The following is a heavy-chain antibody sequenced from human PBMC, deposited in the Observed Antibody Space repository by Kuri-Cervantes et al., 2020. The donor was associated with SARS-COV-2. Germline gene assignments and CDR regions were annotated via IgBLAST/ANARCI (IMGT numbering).Heavy chain of an antibody. J-gene: IGHJ6*02. Sequence: ASVKVSCKASGYTFTGYYMHWVLQAPGQGLEWMGWINPNSGGTNYAQKFQDRVTMTRDTSKNTAYMELSRLIYDDTAVYYCGRAPITISGVVGYGVDAWGQGTTVTVSS. CDR3: GRAPITISGVVGYGVDA. D-gene: IGHD3-3*01. CDR1: GYTFTGYY. V-gene: IGHV1-2*02. CDR2: INPNSGGT.